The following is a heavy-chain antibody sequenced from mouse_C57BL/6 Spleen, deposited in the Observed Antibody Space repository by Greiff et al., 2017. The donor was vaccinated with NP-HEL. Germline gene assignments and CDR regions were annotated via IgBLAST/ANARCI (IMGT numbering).Heavy chain of an antibody. J-gene: IGHJ4*01. CDR1: GYSFTSYY. CDR3: ARWGGLRAMDY. CDR2: IYPGSGNT. V-gene: IGHV1-66*01. D-gene: IGHD3-1*01. Sequence: VQLQQSGPELVKPGASVKISCKASGYSFTSYYIHWVKQRPGQGLEWIGWIYPGSGNTTYNEKFKGKATLTADTSSSTAYMQLSSLTSEDSAVYYCARWGGLRAMDYWGQGTSVTVSS.